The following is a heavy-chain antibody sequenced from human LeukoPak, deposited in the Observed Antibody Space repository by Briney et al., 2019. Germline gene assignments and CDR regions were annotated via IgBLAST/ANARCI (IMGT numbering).Heavy chain of an antibody. Sequence: GRSLRLSCAASGFTFSSYGMHWVRQAPGKGLEWVAVISYDGSNKYYADSVKGRFTISRNNSKNTLYLQMNSLRAEDTAVYYCYSGIGNWYAGGDFDYWGQGTLVTVSS. J-gene: IGHJ4*02. V-gene: IGHV3-30*03. CDR1: GFTFSSYG. D-gene: IGHD3-10*01. CDR3: YSGIGNWYAGGDFDY. CDR2: ISYDGSNK.